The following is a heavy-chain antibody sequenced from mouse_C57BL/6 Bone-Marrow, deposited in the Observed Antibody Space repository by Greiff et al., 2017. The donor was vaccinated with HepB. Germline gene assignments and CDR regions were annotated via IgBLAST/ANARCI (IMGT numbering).Heavy chain of an antibody. CDR3: VKARLYGYEDGIDY. D-gene: IGHD2-2*01. V-gene: IGHV7-4*01. J-gene: IGHJ2*01. Sequence: EVKVVESGGGLVQPGASLRLSCAASGFTFTDYYMSWVRQPPGKAPEWLALIRNKANGYTTEYTVSVKGRFTISRDNSQNILSLQVNTLSAEDSATYYCVKARLYGYEDGIDYWYPGTTLTVSS. CDR1: GFTFTDYY. CDR2: IRNKANGYTT.